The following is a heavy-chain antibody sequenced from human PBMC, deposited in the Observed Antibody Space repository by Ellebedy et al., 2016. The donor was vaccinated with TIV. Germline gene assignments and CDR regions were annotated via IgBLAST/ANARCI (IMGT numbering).Heavy chain of an antibody. V-gene: IGHV1-18*04. J-gene: IGHJ4*02. D-gene: IGHD3-10*01. CDR2: ISAYNGNT. CDR3: ASLGRAG. CDR1: GYTFTGYY. Sequence: ASVKVSXXASGYTFTGYYMHWVRQAPGQGLEWMGWISAYNGNTNYAQKLQGRVTMTTDTSTSTAYMELRSLRSDDTAVYYCASLGRAGWGQGTLVTVSS.